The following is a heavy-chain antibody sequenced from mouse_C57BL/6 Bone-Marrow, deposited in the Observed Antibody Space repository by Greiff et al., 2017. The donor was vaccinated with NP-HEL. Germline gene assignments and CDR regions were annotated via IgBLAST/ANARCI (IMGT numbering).Heavy chain of an antibody. Sequence: QVQLKESGPGLVAPSPSLSITCTVSGFSLTSYGVHWVRQPPGKGLEWLVVIWSDGSTTYNSALNSRLSISKDNSKSQFILIMNSLQTDDTAVYYCARWYSGYFDYWGQGTTLTVSS. V-gene: IGHV2-6*03. CDR3: ARWYSGYFDY. CDR2: IWSDGST. D-gene: IGHD1-1*02. CDR1: GFSLTSYG. J-gene: IGHJ2*01.